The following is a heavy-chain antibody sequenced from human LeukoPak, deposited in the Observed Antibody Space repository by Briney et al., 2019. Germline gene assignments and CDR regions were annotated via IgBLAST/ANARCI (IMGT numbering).Heavy chain of an antibody. D-gene: IGHD6-6*01. CDR2: INHSGST. CDR1: GGSFRGYY. J-gene: IGHJ4*02. V-gene: IGHV4-34*01. CDR3: AGRLGTVEYSSSPS. Sequence: PSETLSLTCAVYGGSFRGYYWSWIRQPPGKGLEWIGEINHSGSTNYNPSLKSRVTISVDTSKNQFSLKLSSVTAADTAVYYCAGRLGTVEYSSSPSWGQGTLVTVSS.